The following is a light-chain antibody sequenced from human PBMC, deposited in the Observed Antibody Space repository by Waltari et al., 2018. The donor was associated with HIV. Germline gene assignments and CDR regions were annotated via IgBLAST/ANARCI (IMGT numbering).Light chain of an antibody. CDR3: SSYTSSSTV. CDR1: SSDVGGYNY. CDR2: EVS. Sequence: QSALTQPASVSGSPGQSITISCTGTSSDVGGYNYVSWYQQYPGKAPKLMIYEVSNRPSGVFNRFSGAKSGNTASLTISGLQAEDEADYYCSSYTSSSTVFGTGTKVTVL. J-gene: IGLJ1*01. V-gene: IGLV2-14*01.